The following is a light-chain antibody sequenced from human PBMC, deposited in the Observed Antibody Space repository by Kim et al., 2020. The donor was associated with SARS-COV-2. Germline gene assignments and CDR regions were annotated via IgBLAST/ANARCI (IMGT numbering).Light chain of an antibody. CDR2: EAS. Sequence: DIQMTQSPSTLAASVGDRVTITCRASQSFSRWLAWYQQKPGKAPKLLIYEASRLRIGVPSRFSGSESGTEFTRTISSLQPDDFATYYCQQYNGRSWSRFGQGTKVGIK. J-gene: IGKJ1*01. CDR3: QQYNGRSWSR. V-gene: IGKV1-5*03. CDR1: QSFSRW.